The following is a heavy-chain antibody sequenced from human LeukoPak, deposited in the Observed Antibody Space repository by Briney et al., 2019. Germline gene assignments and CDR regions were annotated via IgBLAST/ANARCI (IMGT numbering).Heavy chain of an antibody. CDR1: GGSVSSGTYY. CDR2: IYYSGST. Sequence: SETLSLTRTVSGGSVSSGTYYWGWIRQPPGKGLEWIGSIYYSGSTYYNPSLKSRVTISVDTSKNQFSLKLSSVTAADTAVYYCATLSRYNWNFDVWGQGTMLTISS. D-gene: IGHD1-20*01. J-gene: IGHJ3*01. V-gene: IGHV4-39*01. CDR3: ATLSRYNWNFDV.